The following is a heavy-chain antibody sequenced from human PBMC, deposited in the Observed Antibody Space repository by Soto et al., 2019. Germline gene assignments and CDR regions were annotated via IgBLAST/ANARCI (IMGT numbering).Heavy chain of an antibody. CDR3: ARDHMIPGSMRWFDP. CDR1: GGSISSSNW. CDR2: IYHSGST. D-gene: IGHD3-16*01. V-gene: IGHV4-4*02. J-gene: IGHJ5*02. Sequence: QVQLQESGPGLVKPSGTLSLTCAVSGGSISSSNWWSWVRQPPGKGLEWIGEIYHSGSTNYNPSLKGQVTVSVDTSKSPVSLNLSSVSAADTAVYYCARDHMIPGSMRWFDPWGQGTLVTVSS.